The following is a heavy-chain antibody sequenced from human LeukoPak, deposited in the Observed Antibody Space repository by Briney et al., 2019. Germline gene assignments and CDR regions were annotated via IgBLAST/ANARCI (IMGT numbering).Heavy chain of an antibody. J-gene: IGHJ4*02. CDR3: AKSGRAYYHSSGYYSYFDY. D-gene: IGHD3-22*01. CDR1: GFTFSNYD. CDR2: ISYDGINK. V-gene: IGHV3-30*18. Sequence: AGGSLRLSCAASGFTFSNYDMHWVRQAPGRGLEWVAVISYDGINKYYADSVKGRFTISRDNSKNTLDLQMNSLRAEDTAVYYCAKSGRAYYHSSGYYSYFDYWGQGTLVTVSS.